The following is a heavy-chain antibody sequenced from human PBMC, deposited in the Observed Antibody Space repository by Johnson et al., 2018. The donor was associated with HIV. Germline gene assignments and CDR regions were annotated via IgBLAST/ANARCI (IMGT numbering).Heavy chain of an antibody. Sequence: QLVESGGGVVQPGRSLRLSCAASGFTFSSYAMHWVRQAPGKGLEWVAVISYDGSNKYYADSVKGRFTISRDNSKNTLYLQMNSLRAEDTAVYYCAREDYYDSSGYSAFDIWGQGTMVTVSS. D-gene: IGHD3-22*01. V-gene: IGHV3-30-3*01. CDR3: AREDYYDSSGYSAFDI. CDR2: ISYDGSNK. J-gene: IGHJ3*02. CDR1: GFTFSSYA.